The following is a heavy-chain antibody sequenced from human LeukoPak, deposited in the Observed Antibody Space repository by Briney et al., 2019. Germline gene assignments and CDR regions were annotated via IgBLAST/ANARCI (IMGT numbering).Heavy chain of an antibody. CDR2: INPNSGGT. D-gene: IGHD2-2*01. Sequence: ASVKVSCKASGYTFTGYYMHWVRQAPGQGLEWMGWINPNSGGTNYAQKFQGRVTMTRDTSISTAYMELSRLRSDDTAVYYCARDEGAEYQLSLGAFDIWGQGTMVTVSS. V-gene: IGHV1-2*02. CDR3: ARDEGAEYQLSLGAFDI. J-gene: IGHJ3*02. CDR1: GYTFTGYY.